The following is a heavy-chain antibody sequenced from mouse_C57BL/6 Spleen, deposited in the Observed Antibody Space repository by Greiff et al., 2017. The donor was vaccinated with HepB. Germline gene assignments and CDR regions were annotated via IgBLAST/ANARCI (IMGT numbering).Heavy chain of an antibody. CDR2: ISYDGSN. CDR1: GYSITSGYY. V-gene: IGHV3-6*01. Sequence: EVKLMESGPGLVKPSQSLSLTCSVTGYSITSGYYWNWIRQFPGNKLEWMGYISYDGSNNYNPSLKNRISITRDTSKNQFFLKLNSVTTEDTATYYCARWRWSYAMDYWGQGTSVTVSS. D-gene: IGHD2-3*01. CDR3: ARWRWSYAMDY. J-gene: IGHJ4*01.